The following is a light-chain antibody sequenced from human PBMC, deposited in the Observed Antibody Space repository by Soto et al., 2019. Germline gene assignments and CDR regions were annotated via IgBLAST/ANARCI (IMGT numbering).Light chain of an antibody. J-gene: IGKJ1*01. V-gene: IGKV1-5*01. CDR1: QSISTR. CDR2: DAS. CDR3: QQYNSDSRT. Sequence: DIQMTQSPSTLSASVGDRVTITCRASQSISTRLAWYQQKPGNAPKLLIFDASNLESGVQSRFSGSGSGTEFTLTIDSLQPNDCATYYCQQYNSDSRTFGQGTELDIK.